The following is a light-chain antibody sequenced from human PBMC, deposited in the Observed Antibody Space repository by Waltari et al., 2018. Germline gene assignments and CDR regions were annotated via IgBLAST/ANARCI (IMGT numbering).Light chain of an antibody. Sequence: DIQMTQSPSSLSASVGDTVTITCRASQSISSWLDWYQQKPWKAPTLLIYKASNLQSGVPSRFSGSGSGTEFSLTISSLQPEDFATYYCLQYSSSPYSFGQGTKVEIK. CDR3: LQYSSSPYS. J-gene: IGKJ2*03. V-gene: IGKV1-12*01. CDR2: KAS. CDR1: QSISSW.